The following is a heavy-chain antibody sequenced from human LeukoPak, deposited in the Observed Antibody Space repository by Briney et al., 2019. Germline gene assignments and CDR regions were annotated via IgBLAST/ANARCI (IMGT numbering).Heavy chain of an antibody. J-gene: IGHJ4*02. CDR2: INHSGST. V-gene: IGHV4-34*01. Sequence: PSETLSLTCTVYGGSFSGYYWSWIRQPPGKGLEWIGDINHSGSTNYNSSLKSRVTMSLDTSKNHFSLNLTSVTAADTAVYYCARRTILTGSDYWGQGTLVTVSS. CDR3: ARRTILTGSDY. CDR1: GGSFSGYY. D-gene: IGHD3-9*01.